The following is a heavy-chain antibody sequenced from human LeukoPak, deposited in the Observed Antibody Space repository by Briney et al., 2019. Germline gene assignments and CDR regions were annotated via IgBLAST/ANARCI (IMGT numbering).Heavy chain of an antibody. Sequence: ASVKVSCKASGYTFTSYGISWVRQAPGQGLEWMGGIIPIFGTANYAQKFQGRVTITADESTSTAYMELSSLRSEDTAVYYCARAWELLHPLGYWGQGTLVTVSS. CDR3: ARAWELLHPLGY. J-gene: IGHJ4*02. D-gene: IGHD1-26*01. CDR1: GYTFTSYG. V-gene: IGHV1-69*13. CDR2: IIPIFGTA.